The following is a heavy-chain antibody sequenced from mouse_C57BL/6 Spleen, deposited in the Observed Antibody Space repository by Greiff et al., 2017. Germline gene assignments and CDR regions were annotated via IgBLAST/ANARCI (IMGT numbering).Heavy chain of an antibody. V-gene: IGHV1-82*01. D-gene: IGHD1-1*01. Sequence: VQLQQSGPELVKPGASVKISCKASGYAFSSSWMNWVKQRPGKGLEWIGRIYPGDGDTNYNGKFKGKATLTADKSSSTAYMQLSSLTYEDSAVYYCARGNYGSSPYFDYWGQGTTLTVSS. CDR2: IYPGDGDT. CDR3: ARGNYGSSPYFDY. CDR1: GYAFSSSW. J-gene: IGHJ2*01.